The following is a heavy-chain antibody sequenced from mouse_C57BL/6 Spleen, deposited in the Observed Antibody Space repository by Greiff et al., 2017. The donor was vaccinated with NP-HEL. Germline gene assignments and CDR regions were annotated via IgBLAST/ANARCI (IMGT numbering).Heavy chain of an antibody. D-gene: IGHD2-2*01. J-gene: IGHJ4*01. CDR3: ARWLRYAMDY. V-gene: IGHV1-80*01. CDR1: GYAFSSYW. CDR2: IYPGDGDT. Sequence: VKLQESGAELVKPGASVKISCKASGYAFSSYWMNWVKQRPGKGLEWIGQIYPGDGDTNYNGKFKGKATLTADKSSSTAYMQLSSLTSEDSAVYFCARWLRYAMDYWGQGTSVTVSS.